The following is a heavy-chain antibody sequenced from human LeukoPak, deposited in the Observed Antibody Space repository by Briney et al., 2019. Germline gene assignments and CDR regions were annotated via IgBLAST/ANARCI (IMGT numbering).Heavy chain of an antibody. D-gene: IGHD6-19*01. CDR3: ARDGGVAGTIPLDY. Sequence: GGSLRLSCAASGFTFSSYIMNWVRQAPGKGLEWVSSISSSSSYIYYADSVKGRFTISRDNAKNSLYLQMNSLRAEDTAVYYCARDGGVAGTIPLDYWGQGTLVTVSS. CDR2: ISSSSSYI. V-gene: IGHV3-21*01. J-gene: IGHJ4*02. CDR1: GFTFSSYI.